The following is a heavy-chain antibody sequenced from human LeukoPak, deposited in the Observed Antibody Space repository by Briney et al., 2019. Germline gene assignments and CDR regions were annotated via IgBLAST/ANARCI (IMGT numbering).Heavy chain of an antibody. D-gene: IGHD2/OR15-2a*01. J-gene: IGHJ4*02. CDR2: IYYSGST. V-gene: IGHV4-39*07. Sequence: SETLSLTCTVSGGSISSSSYYWGWIRQPPGKGLEWIGSIYYSGSTYYNPSLKSRVTISVDTSKNQFSLRLNSVTAADTAVYYCARFSQYYDSPTHYLDYWGQGILVTVSS. CDR1: GGSISSSSYY. CDR3: ARFSQYYDSPTHYLDY.